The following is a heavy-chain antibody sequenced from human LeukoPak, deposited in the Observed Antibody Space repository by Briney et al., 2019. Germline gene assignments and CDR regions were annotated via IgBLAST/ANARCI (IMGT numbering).Heavy chain of an antibody. V-gene: IGHV3-23*01. CDR2: ISGGGRT. CDR3: ARDYYGP. J-gene: IGHJ5*02. CDR1: GFTFNSFD. Sequence: GGSLRLSCAASGFTFNSFDMSWVRQAPGKGLEWVSAISGGGRTYYADSVKGRFTISRDNSKNTLFLQMNSLRVEDTAVYYCARDYYGPWGQGTLVTVSS. D-gene: IGHD3-22*01.